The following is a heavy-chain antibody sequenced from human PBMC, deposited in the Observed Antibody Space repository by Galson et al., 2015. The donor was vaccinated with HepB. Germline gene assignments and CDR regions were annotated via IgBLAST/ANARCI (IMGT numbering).Heavy chain of an antibody. V-gene: IGHV3-20*01. CDR1: GFTFDDYG. CDR3: ATNYYDSSGYYYGGDFDY. D-gene: IGHD3-22*01. J-gene: IGHJ4*02. CDR2: INWNGGST. Sequence: SLRLSCAASGFTFDDYGMSWVRQAPGKGLEWVSGINWNGGSTGYADSVKGRFTISRDNAKNSLYLQMNSLRAEDTALYHCATNYYDSSGYYYGGDFDYWGQGTLVTVSS.